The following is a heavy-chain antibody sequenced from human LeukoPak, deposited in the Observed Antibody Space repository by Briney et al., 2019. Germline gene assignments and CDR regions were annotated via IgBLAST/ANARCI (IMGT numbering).Heavy chain of an antibody. J-gene: IGHJ4*02. CDR3: ARVISGWLGGY. CDR2: ISAADGDNT. CDR1: GFTFRNYA. V-gene: IGHV3-23*01. Sequence: GGSLRLSCAASGFTFRNYAMGWGRQAPGKGLEWVSVISAADGDNTYYADSVKGRFSISRDNSNYTLHLQMNSLRAEDTAVYHCARVISGWLGGYWGQGTLVTVSS. D-gene: IGHD5-24*01.